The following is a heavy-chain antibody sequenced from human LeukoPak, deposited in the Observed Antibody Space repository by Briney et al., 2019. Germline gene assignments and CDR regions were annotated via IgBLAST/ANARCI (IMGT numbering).Heavy chain of an antibody. CDR3: ARKPRGYSYGYWFDP. CDR2: INHSGNT. V-gene: IGHV4-34*01. J-gene: IGHJ5*02. D-gene: IGHD5-18*01. Sequence: SETLSLTCAVYGGSFSGYYWSWIRQPPGKGLEWSGEINHSGNTIYNPSLKSRVTISVDTSKNQLSLKLSSVTAADTAVYYCARKPRGYSYGYWFDPWGQGTLVTVSS. CDR1: GGSFSGYY.